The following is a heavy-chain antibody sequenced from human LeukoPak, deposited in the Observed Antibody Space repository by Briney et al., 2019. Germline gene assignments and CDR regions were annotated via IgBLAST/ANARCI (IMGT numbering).Heavy chain of an antibody. V-gene: IGHV3-15*01. D-gene: IGHD3-22*01. CDR1: GFTFSNAW. CDR3: ARANYYDISGYDY. CDR2: IKSKTDGGTT. Sequence: GGSLRLSCAASGFTFSNAWMSWVRQAPGKGLEWVGRIKSKTDGGTTDYAAPVKGRFTISRDNAKNSLYLQMNSLRAEDTAVYYCARANYYDISGYDYWGQGTLVTVSS. J-gene: IGHJ4*02.